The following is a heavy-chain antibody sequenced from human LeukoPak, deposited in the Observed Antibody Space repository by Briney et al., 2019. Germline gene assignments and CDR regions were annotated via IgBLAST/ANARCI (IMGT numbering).Heavy chain of an antibody. CDR3: ARDSTPDSSEYNWFDP. CDR1: GGTFSSYA. J-gene: IGHJ5*02. CDR2: IIPILGIA. D-gene: IGHD3-22*01. Sequence: SVKVSCKASGGTFSSYAISCVRQAPGQGLEWMGRIIPILGIANYAQKFQGRVTITADKSTSTAYMELSSLRSEDTAVYYCARDSTPDSSEYNWFDPWGQGTLVTVSS. V-gene: IGHV1-69*04.